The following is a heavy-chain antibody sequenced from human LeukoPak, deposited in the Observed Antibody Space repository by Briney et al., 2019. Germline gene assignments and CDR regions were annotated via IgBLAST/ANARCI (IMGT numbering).Heavy chain of an antibody. CDR1: LFTFSNAW. Sequence: PGGSLRLSCAASLFTFSNAWMSWVRQAPGKGLEWVGRIKRKTDGATTDYGAPVKGRFTISRDDSKNTLYLQMNSLKTEDTAVYYCTQASYSNYGFDYWGQGTLVTVSS. D-gene: IGHD4-11*01. CDR2: IKRKTDGATT. CDR3: TQASYSNYGFDY. V-gene: IGHV3-15*01. J-gene: IGHJ4*02.